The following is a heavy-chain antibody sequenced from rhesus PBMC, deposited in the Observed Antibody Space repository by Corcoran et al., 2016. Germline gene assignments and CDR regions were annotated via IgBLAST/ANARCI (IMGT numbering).Heavy chain of an antibody. V-gene: IGHV4-165*02. D-gene: IGHD1-44*02. J-gene: IGHJ4*01. CDR2: IGGSGGRP. Sequence: QVQLQESGPGLVKPSETLSLTCAVSGGSISGYSWNWIRHPPGKGRGWIGYIGGSGGRPTYNPSRTSRDTITTDTAKNQFSLKLSSVTAADTAVYYCARIGLLLFDYWGQGVLVTVSS. CDR3: ARIGLLLFDY. CDR1: GGSISGYS.